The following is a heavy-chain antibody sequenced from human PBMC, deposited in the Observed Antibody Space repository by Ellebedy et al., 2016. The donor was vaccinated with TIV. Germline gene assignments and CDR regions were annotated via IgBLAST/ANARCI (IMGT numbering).Heavy chain of an antibody. CDR3: ARTDGNGWAFDS. CDR2: IDWDDDK. CDR1: GFSLSTTRVS. J-gene: IGHJ4*02. V-gene: IGHV2-70*11. Sequence: SGPTLVKPTQTLTLTCTFSGFSLSTTRVSVSWIRQPPGKALEWLARIDWDDDKYFNTSLRTRLTISKDTSKNQVVLTMTNMDPLDTATYFCARTDGNGWAFDSWGQGTLVTVSS. D-gene: IGHD6-19*01.